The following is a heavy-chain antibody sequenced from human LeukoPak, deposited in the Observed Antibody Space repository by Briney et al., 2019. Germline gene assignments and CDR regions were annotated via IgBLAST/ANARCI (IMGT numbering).Heavy chain of an antibody. CDR2: ISTSGADT. Sequence: GGSLRLSCAGSGLTFRLYAMIWVRQAPGKGLEWVSGISTSGADTNYADSVKGRFVVSRDNSKNTLFLQMNSLGAEDTALYYCAKAYSSGLYGDVFENWGQGTMVIVSS. CDR3: AKAYSSGLYGDVFEN. D-gene: IGHD6-25*01. V-gene: IGHV3-23*05. J-gene: IGHJ3*02. CDR1: GLTFRLYA.